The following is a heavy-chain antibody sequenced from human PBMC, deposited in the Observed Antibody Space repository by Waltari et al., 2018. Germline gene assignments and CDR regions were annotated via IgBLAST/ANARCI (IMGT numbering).Heavy chain of an antibody. CDR1: GGTFSSYA. V-gene: IGHV1-69*08. Sequence: QVQLVQSGAEVKKPGSSVKVSCKASGGTFSSYAISWVRQAPGQGLEWMGRIIPSVGTANYAQKCQGIVTITADKSTSTAYMELSSLRAEDTAVYYCAKDARLCSSSGPFDYWGQGTLVTVSS. CDR3: AKDARLCSSSGPFDY. D-gene: IGHD6-6*01. CDR2: IIPSVGTA. J-gene: IGHJ4*02.